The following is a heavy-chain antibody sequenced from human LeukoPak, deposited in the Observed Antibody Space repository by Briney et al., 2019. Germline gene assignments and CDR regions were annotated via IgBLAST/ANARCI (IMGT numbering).Heavy chain of an antibody. CDR3: ARYGVRGGVDY. J-gene: IGHJ4*02. D-gene: IGHD3-16*01. Sequence: GGSLRLSCAASGLIFSNYWMTWVRQAPVKGLEWVANIKGDESEKYYVDSVKGRFTIFRDNAKKSLYLQMNSLRAEDTAVYYCARYGVRGGVDYWGQGTLVTVSS. V-gene: IGHV3-7*01. CDR2: IKGDESEK. CDR1: GLIFSNYW.